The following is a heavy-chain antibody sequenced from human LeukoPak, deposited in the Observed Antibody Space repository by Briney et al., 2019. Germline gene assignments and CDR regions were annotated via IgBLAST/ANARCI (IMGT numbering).Heavy chain of an antibody. J-gene: IGHJ4*02. D-gene: IGHD4-23*01. Sequence: SETLSLTCTVSGGSISGYYWSWIRQPPGKGLEWIGYIYYSGSTNYNPSLKSRVTISVDTSKNQFSLKLTSVTAADTAVYYCARDRGGNYVYWGQGSLVTVSS. CDR2: IYYSGST. V-gene: IGHV4-59*01. CDR3: ARDRGGNYVY. CDR1: GGSISGYY.